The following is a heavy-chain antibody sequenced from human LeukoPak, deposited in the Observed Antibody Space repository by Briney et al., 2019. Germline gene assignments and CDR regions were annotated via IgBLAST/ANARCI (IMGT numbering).Heavy chain of an antibody. CDR2: IKQDESEK. Sequence: GGSLRLSCAASGFTFSNYWMSWVRQAPGEGLEWVANIKQDESEKYYVESVKGRFTISRDNAKHSLFLQMNSLRAEDTAVYYCARVAVIYYYYMEVWGKGTTVTVSS. J-gene: IGHJ6*03. V-gene: IGHV3-7*01. CDR3: ARVAVIYYYYMEV. D-gene: IGHD2/OR15-2a*01. CDR1: GFTFSNYW.